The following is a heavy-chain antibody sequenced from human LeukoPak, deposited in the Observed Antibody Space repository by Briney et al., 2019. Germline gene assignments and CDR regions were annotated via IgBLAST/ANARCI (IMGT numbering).Heavy chain of an antibody. D-gene: IGHD5-18*01. CDR1: GLTFSGFW. Sequence: QPGGSLRLSCAASGLTFSGFWMHWVRQPPGKGLVWVALVKGDGRTTIYADSVKGRFTISRDNAKNTLYLQMNSLRADDSGVYYCATGHSYGYDYWGQGVLVTVSS. J-gene: IGHJ4*02. CDR2: VKGDGRTT. V-gene: IGHV3-74*01. CDR3: ATGHSYGYDY.